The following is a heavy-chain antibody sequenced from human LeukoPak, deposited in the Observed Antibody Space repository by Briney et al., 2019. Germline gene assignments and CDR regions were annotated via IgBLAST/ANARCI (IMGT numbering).Heavy chain of an antibody. CDR1: GFTFSSYG. CDR2: IWYDGSNK. J-gene: IGHJ4*02. Sequence: GGSLRLSCAASGFTFSSYGMHWVRQAPGKGLEWVAVIWYDGSNKYYADYVKGRFTISRDSSKNTLYLQMNSLRVEDTAVYYCARAFGAITFGGVIALDYWGQGTLVTVSS. CDR3: ARAFGAITFGGVIALDY. V-gene: IGHV3-33*01. D-gene: IGHD3-16*02.